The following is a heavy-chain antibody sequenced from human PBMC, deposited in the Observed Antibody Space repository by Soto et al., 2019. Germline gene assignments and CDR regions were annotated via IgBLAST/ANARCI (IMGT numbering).Heavy chain of an antibody. D-gene: IGHD3-9*01. Sequence: PSETLSLTCTVSGGSISSGDYYWSWIRQPPGKGLEWIGYIYYSGSTYYNPSLKSRVTISVDTSKNQFSLKLSSVTAADTAVYYCARGRYDILTGYKYDYWGQGTLVTVSS. V-gene: IGHV4-30-4*01. CDR1: GGSISSGDYY. CDR2: IYYSGST. CDR3: ARGRYDILTGYKYDY. J-gene: IGHJ4*02.